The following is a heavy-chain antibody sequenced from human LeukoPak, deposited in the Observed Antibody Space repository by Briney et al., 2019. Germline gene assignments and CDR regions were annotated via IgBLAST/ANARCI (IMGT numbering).Heavy chain of an antibody. CDR3: AGMFISGSYFDY. D-gene: IGHD1-26*01. CDR1: GYTFTGYY. CDR2: INPNSGGT. Sequence: GASVKVSCKASGYTFTGYYMHWVRQAPGQGLEWMGWINPNSGGTNYAQKFQGGVTMTRDTSISTAYMELSRLRSDDTAVYYCAGMFISGSYFDYWGQGTLVTVSS. J-gene: IGHJ4*02. V-gene: IGHV1-2*02.